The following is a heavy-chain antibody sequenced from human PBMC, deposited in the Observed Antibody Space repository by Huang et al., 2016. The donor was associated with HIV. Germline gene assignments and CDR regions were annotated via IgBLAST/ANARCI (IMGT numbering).Heavy chain of an antibody. J-gene: IGHJ6*02. V-gene: IGHV1-58*01. CDR3: AAYTSGPAGYYYYYDMDV. CDR1: GFTFTSSA. CDR2: IVVGSGNT. Sequence: QMQLVQSGPEVKKPGTSVKVSCKASGFTFTSSAGQWVRQARGQRLECLGVIVVGSGNTNSAQKFQERVTITRDMSTSTAYMELSSLRSEDTAVYYCAAYTSGPAGYYYYYDMDVWGQGTTVTVSS. D-gene: IGHD6-19*01.